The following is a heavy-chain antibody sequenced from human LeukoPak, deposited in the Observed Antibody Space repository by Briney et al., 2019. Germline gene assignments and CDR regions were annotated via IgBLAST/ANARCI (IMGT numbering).Heavy chain of an antibody. D-gene: IGHD4-11*01. CDR1: GYTFTSYG. J-gene: IGHJ4*02. Sequence: ASVTVSFKASGYTFTSYGIAWLRQAPGQGLEWLGWIRTYNGDTEYAEKFQGRVTMSTDTPTTMAYMELTSLRSDDTAVYYCARNLTTESYYFDYWGQGTLVTVSS. V-gene: IGHV1-18*01. CDR2: IRTYNGDT. CDR3: ARNLTTESYYFDY.